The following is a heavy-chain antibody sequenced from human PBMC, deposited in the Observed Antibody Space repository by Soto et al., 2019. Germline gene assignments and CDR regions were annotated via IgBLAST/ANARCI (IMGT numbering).Heavy chain of an antibody. Sequence: GASVKVSCKASGGTFSSYAISWVRQAPGQGLEWMGGIIPIFGTANYAQKFQGRVTITADESTSTAYMELSSLRSEDTAVYYCARGSVVRSGYQIAFDYWGQGTLVTGSS. CDR2: IIPIFGTA. CDR1: GGTFSSYA. CDR3: ARGSVVRSGYQIAFDY. V-gene: IGHV1-69*13. D-gene: IGHD3-3*01. J-gene: IGHJ4*02.